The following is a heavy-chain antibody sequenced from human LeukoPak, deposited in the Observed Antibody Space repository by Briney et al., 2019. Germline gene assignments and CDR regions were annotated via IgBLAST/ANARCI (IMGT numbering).Heavy chain of an antibody. V-gene: IGHV4-59*01. CDR3: ARTRPIYDSSGYYYEFHY. CDR2: IYYSGST. D-gene: IGHD3-22*01. Sequence: SETLSLTCTVSGGSISSYYWSWIRQPPGKGLEWIGYIYYSGSTNYNPSLKSRVTISVDTSKNQFSLKLSSVTAADTAVYYCARTRPIYDSSGYYYEFHYWGQGTLVTVSS. J-gene: IGHJ4*02. CDR1: GGSISSYY.